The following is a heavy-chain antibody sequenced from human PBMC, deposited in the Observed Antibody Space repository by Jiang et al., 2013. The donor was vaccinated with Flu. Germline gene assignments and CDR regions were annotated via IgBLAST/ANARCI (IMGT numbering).Heavy chain of an antibody. D-gene: IGHD6-19*01. Sequence: VQLVESGGGLVQPGGSLRLSCAASGLSFSNYAMSWVRQAPGKGLEWVSGISGSGTNTYYADSVKGRFTISRDNSKNTLFLQMNSLRAEDTAVYHCAKAMYSSAWSYPDYWGQGTLVTVSS. CDR1: GLSFSNYA. CDR3: AKAMYSSAWSYPDY. V-gene: IGHV3-23*04. CDR2: ISGSGTNT. J-gene: IGHJ4*02.